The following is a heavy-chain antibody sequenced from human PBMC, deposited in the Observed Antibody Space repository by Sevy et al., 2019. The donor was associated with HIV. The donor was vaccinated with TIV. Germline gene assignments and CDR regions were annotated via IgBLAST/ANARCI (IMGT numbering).Heavy chain of an antibody. CDR2: IRYDGSDK. CDR3: AKDLAGPGRRYFDY. D-gene: IGHD6-13*01. Sequence: GGSLRLSCAASGFTFSNYGMHWVRQVPGKGLEWVTFIRYDGSDKYYAASVKGRFTISRADSKNTLYLQMDSLTPEDTAIYYCAKDLAGPGRRYFDYWGQGTLVTVSS. J-gene: IGHJ4*02. CDR1: GFTFSNYG. V-gene: IGHV3-30*02.